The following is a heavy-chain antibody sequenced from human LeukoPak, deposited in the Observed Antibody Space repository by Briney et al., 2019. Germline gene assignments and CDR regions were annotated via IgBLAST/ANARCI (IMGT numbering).Heavy chain of an antibody. D-gene: IGHD6-19*01. CDR1: GGSVTGYY. V-gene: IGHV4-59*08. CDR2: VFYSGGT. CDR3: ARHITVSYDAFDL. Sequence: PSETLSLTCTVSGGSVTGYYWSWIRQPPGKGLEWIGYVFYSGGTPYNPSLKSRVTISVDTSKTHFSLKLTSVTAADTAVYYCARHITVSYDAFDLWGRGTMVTVSS. J-gene: IGHJ3*01.